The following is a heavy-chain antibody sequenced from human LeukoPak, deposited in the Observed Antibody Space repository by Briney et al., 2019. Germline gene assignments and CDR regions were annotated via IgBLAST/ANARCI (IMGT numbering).Heavy chain of an antibody. CDR2: IYTSGST. D-gene: IGHD1-26*01. CDR3: ASPYSGRYDY. CDR1: GGSISSGSYY. J-gene: IGHJ4*02. V-gene: IGHV4-61*02. Sequence: SQTLSLTCTVSGGSISSGSYYWSWIRQPAGKGLEWIGRIYTSGSTNYNPSLKSRVTISVDTSKNQFSPKLSSVTAADTAVYYCASPYSGRYDYWGQGTLVTVSS.